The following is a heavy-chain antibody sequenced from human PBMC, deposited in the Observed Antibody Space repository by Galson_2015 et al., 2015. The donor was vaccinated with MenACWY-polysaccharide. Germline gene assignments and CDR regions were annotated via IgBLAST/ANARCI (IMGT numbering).Heavy chain of an antibody. CDR1: GFTFSSYA. CDR2: TTGSGGKT. D-gene: IGHD1-26*01. Sequence: SLRLSCAASGFTFSSYAMSWVRQAPGKGLEWVSATTGSGGKTYYADSVKGRFTISRDNSKNTLFLQMNSLRVEDTAVYHCAKGQRWDFPLAPWGPGTLAPASS. V-gene: IGHV3-23*01. CDR3: AKGQRWDFPLAP. J-gene: IGHJ5*02.